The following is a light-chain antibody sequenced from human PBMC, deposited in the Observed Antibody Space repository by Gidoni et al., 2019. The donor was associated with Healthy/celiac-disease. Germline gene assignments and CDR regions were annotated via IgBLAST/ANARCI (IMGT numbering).Light chain of an antibody. CDR2: DVS. CDR3: SSYTSSSTLGVI. V-gene: IGLV2-14*01. J-gene: IGLJ2*01. CDR1: SSDVGGYKY. Sequence: QSALTQPASVSGSPGQSLTISCTGTSSDVGGYKYVSWYQQHPGKAPKLMIYDVSNRPSGVSNRFSGSKSGNTASLTISGLQAEDEADYYCSSYTSSSTLGVIFGGGTKLTVL.